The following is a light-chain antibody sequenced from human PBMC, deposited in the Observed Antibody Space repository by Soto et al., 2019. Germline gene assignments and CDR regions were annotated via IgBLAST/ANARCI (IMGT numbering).Light chain of an antibody. V-gene: IGKV1-33*01. CDR3: QQYGNLIT. CDR1: QDIRNY. CDR2: DAS. J-gene: IGKJ5*01. Sequence: DIQMTQSPSSLSASIGDRVTITCQASQDIRNYLNWYQQKPGKAPKVLIHDASNLETGVPSRFSGSGSGTDFTFTISSLQPEDIATYYCQQYGNLITFGQGTRLEIK.